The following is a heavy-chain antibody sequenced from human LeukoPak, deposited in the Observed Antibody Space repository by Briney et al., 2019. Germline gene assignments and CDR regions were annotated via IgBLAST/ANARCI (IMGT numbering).Heavy chain of an antibody. Sequence: PGGSLRLSWAASGFTFSSYAMSWVRQAPGKGLEWVSAISGSGGSTYYAASVKGRFTISRDNSKNTLFLQMNSLRAEDTAVYYCARGPINLGYCSGGSCYSLTGTTFYYYGMDVWGQGTTVTVSS. D-gene: IGHD2-15*01. V-gene: IGHV3-23*01. J-gene: IGHJ6*02. CDR3: ARGPINLGYCSGGSCYSLTGTTFYYYGMDV. CDR2: ISGSGGST. CDR1: GFTFSSYA.